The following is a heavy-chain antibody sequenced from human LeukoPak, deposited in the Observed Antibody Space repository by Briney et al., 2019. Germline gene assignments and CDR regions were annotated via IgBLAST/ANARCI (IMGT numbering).Heavy chain of an antibody. CDR1: GGSISSGGYS. D-gene: IGHD4-17*01. V-gene: IGHV4-30-2*01. Sequence: SETLSLTCAVSGGSISSGGYSWSWIRQPPGKGLEWIGYIYHSGSTYYNPSLKSRVTISVDRSKNQFSLKLSSVTAADTAVYYCASRRTYMTTVTSFHFDYWGQGTLVTVSS. J-gene: IGHJ4*02. CDR2: IYHSGST. CDR3: ASRRTYMTTVTSFHFDY.